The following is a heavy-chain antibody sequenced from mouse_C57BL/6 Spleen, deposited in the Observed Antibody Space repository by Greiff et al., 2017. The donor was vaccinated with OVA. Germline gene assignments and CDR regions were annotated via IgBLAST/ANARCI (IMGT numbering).Heavy chain of an antibody. Sequence: EVHLVESGGGLVQPKGSLKLSCAASGFTFNTYAMHWVRQAPGKGLEWVARIRSKSSNYATYYADSVKDRFTISRDDSQSMLYLQMNNLKTEDTAMYYCVRGGGSSGSHYAMDYWGQGTSVTVSS. CDR2: IRSKSSNYAT. CDR3: VRGGGSSGSHYAMDY. D-gene: IGHD3-2*02. CDR1: GFTFNTYA. J-gene: IGHJ4*01. V-gene: IGHV10-3*01.